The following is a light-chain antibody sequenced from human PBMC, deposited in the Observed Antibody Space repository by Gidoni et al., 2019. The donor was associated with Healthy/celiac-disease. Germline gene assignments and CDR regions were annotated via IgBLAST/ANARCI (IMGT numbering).Light chain of an antibody. Sequence: EIVLTQSPATLSLSPGERATLSFSASQSVSSYLTWHQQKPGQSPRLLLYDASNRATGIPARCSGRGSGTVFTLTISSLEPEDFAVYYCQQRSNWPTFGQGTRLEIK. V-gene: IGKV3-11*01. J-gene: IGKJ5*01. CDR2: DAS. CDR3: QQRSNWPT. CDR1: QSVSSY.